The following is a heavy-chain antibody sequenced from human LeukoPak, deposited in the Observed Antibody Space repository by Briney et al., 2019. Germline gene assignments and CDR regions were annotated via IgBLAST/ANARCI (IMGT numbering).Heavy chain of an antibody. V-gene: IGHV1-69*05. J-gene: IGHJ1*01. CDR3: ATYGGNIAEYFQH. D-gene: IGHD4/OR15-4a*01. CDR2: IIPVSDAP. Sequence: SVKVSCTTSGGTFSRYLINWVRQAPGQRLEWMGGIIPVSDAPVYAEKFQGRVTITTDEFTNTAYMELSSLRFEDTATYYCATYGGNIAEYFQHWGQGALVTVSP. CDR1: GGTFSRYL.